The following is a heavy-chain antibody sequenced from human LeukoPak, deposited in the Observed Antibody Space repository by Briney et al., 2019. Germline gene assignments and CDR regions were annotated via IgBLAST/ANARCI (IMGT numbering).Heavy chain of an antibody. CDR1: GFTFSDYS. V-gene: IGHV3-48*01. J-gene: IGHJ4*02. Sequence: GGSLRLSCAASGFTFSDYSMNWVRQAPGKGLEWISYSGIDSGNTNYADSVKGRFTISGDKAKNSLYLQMNSLRVEDTAVYYCARDYKYAFDNWGQGTLVTVSS. CDR3: ARDYKYAFDN. CDR2: SGIDSGNT. D-gene: IGHD5-24*01.